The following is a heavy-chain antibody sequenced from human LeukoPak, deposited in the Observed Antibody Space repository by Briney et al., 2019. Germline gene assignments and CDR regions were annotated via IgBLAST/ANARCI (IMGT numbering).Heavy chain of an antibody. V-gene: IGHV3-30*03. J-gene: IGHJ4*02. Sequence: GRSLRLSCATSGFTFSSYGMHWVRQAPGKGLEWVSLISYDGRNEYYADSVKGRFTISRDISKNTLFLQMNSLTAEDTVVYYCARLSGNYYGGFYFDYWGQGTLVTVSS. D-gene: IGHD1-26*01. CDR1: GFTFSSYG. CDR2: ISYDGRNE. CDR3: ARLSGNYYGGFYFDY.